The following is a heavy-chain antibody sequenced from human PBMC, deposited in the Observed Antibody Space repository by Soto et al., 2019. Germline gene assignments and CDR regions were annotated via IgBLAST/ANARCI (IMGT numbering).Heavy chain of an antibody. D-gene: IGHD1-26*01. CDR2: IIPLFGTP. CDR1: GGTFSNYA. CDR3: ARGGETVRTTTHFAY. V-gene: IGHV1-69*06. J-gene: IGHJ4*02. Sequence: SLKVSCKASGGTFSNYAINWVRQAPGQGLEWMGGIIPLFGTPNYAQKFQGRVTFTAHKSTSTAYMELRSLRSDDTAVYYCARGGETVRTTTHFAYWGQGPLVTVAS.